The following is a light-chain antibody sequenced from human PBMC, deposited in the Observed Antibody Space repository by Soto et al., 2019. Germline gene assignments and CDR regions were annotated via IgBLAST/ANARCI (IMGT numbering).Light chain of an antibody. CDR2: DTN. CDR3: LLSFSGDDYV. V-gene: IGLV7-46*02. Sequence: QAVGTQEPSLTVSPGGTVTFTCGSNTGAVTSGHYAYWFQQKPGQAPSTLIYDTNNKHSWTPARFSGSLLAGKAALTLLGAQPEDEAEYYCLLSFSGDDYVFGTGTKVTVL. CDR1: TGAVTSGHY. J-gene: IGLJ1*01.